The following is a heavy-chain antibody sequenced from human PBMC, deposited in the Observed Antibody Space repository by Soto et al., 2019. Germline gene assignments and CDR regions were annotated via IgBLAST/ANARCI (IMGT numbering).Heavy chain of an antibody. J-gene: IGHJ4*02. D-gene: IGHD1-26*01. CDR3: ARWVSGSPDN. CDR1: GFTLSDHY. V-gene: IGHV3-72*01. Sequence: GALRLSCAASGFTLSDHYMDWVRQAPGKGLEWVGRTKNKANRYTTEYAASVNGRFTISRDDSKNSLYLQMNSLKTEDTAVYYCARWVSGSPDNWGQGTLVTVSS. CDR2: TKNKANRYTT.